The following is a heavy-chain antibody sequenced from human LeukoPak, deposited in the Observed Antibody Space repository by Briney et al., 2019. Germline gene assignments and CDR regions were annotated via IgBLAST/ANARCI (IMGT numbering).Heavy chain of an antibody. V-gene: IGHV1-8*01. CDR2: MNPNSGNT. J-gene: IGHJ3*02. D-gene: IGHD6-13*01. CDR3: ASGGYGSWSNDAFDI. CDR1: GYTFTSYD. Sequence: GASVKVSCKASGYTFTSYDINWVRQATGQGLEWMGWMNPNSGNTGYAQKFQGRVTMTRNTSISTAYMELRSLRSEDTAVYYCASGGYGSWSNDAFDIWGQGTMVTVSS.